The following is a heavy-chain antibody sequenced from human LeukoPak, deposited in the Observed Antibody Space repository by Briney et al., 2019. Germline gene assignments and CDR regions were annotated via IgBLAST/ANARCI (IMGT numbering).Heavy chain of an antibody. V-gene: IGHV3-7*01. Sequence: GGSLRLSCAASGFTFSGYWMSWVRQAPGKGLEWVANIKQDGSEKYYVDSVKGRFTISRDNAKKSLYLQMNSLRAEDTAVYYCAKRGGEELYYAPFDYWGQGTLVTVSS. CDR2: IKQDGSEK. CDR3: AKRGGEELYYAPFDY. CDR1: GFTFSGYW. J-gene: IGHJ4*02. D-gene: IGHD3-22*01.